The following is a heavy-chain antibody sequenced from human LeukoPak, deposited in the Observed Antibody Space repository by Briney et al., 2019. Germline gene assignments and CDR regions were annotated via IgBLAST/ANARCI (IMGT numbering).Heavy chain of an antibody. D-gene: IGHD3-22*01. CDR1: GITLSNYG. V-gene: IGHV3-23*01. CDR3: AKRGVVIRVILVGFHKEAYYFDS. CDR2: IRDSGGRT. Sequence: PGGSLKLSCAGSGITLSNYGMSWVRQAPGEGLGWGAGIRDSGGRTNYGDSVKGRFTISRDNPKNTLYMQMNSLRAEDTAVYFCAKRGVVIRVILVGFHKEAYYFDSWGQGALVTVSS. J-gene: IGHJ4*02.